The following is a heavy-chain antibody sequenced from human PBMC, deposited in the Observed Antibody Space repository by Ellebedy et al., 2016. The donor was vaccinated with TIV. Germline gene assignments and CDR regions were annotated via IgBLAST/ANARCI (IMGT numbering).Heavy chain of an antibody. CDR2: LYYTGST. D-gene: IGHD3-16*01. Sequence: SETLSLTCAVSGGSLSDNYWTWIRQPPGKGLEWIGSLYYTGSTNYNPSLQSRVTISVNTPRNQFSLKLSSVTASDTAVYYCVSSASMDAFDLWGQGTKVTVSS. V-gene: IGHV4-59*12. CDR3: VSSASMDAFDL. J-gene: IGHJ3*01. CDR1: GGSLSDNY.